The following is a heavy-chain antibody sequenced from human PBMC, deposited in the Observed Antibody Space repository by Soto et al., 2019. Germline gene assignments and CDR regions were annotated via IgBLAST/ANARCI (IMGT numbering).Heavy chain of an antibody. CDR1: GFTFSNCW. V-gene: IGHV3-74*01. J-gene: IGHJ6*02. Sequence: EVQLVESGGGLVQPGGSLRLSCAASGFTFSNCWMHWVRQPPGKRRVWVALISSDGITISYADSVKCRFTISSDNAKNPLYLQMTSLRAEDTAIYFCVRERGYYCMDVWGQGTAVTVSS. CDR2: ISSDGITI. CDR3: VRERGYYCMDV.